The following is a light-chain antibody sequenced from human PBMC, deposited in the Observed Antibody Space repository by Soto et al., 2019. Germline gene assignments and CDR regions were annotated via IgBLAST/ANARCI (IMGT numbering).Light chain of an antibody. Sequence: IVITQTPATLCVPTWGRATLAFRASQSTNNYLAWYQQIPGRAPWLLIYGATNRATGIPARFSGSGSGTDFTLTIRSLEPEDFAVYYCQQHFNGPITFGQGTRLEIK. CDR2: GAT. J-gene: IGKJ5*01. V-gene: IGKV3D-15*01. CDR1: QSTNNY. CDR3: QQHFNGPIT.